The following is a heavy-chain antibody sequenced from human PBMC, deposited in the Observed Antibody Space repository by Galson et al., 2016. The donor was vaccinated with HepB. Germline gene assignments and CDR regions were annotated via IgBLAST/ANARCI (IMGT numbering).Heavy chain of an antibody. Sequence: SLRLSCAVSGFPFSRFAMTWVRQAPGKGLEWVSLIYSGGNTYHADSVKGRFTISRDNSKNTVYLQMNSLKDEDTAVYYCASARKVFGPFDPWGQGTLVTVSS. CDR2: IYSGGNT. CDR1: GFPFSRFA. J-gene: IGHJ5*02. D-gene: IGHD3-3*01. V-gene: IGHV3-23*01. CDR3: ASARKVFGPFDP.